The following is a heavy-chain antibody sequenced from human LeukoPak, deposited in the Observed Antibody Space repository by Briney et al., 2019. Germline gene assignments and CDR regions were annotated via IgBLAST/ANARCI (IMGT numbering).Heavy chain of an antibody. D-gene: IGHD3-10*01. CDR1: GGSITNFY. Sequence: SETLPLTCTVSGGSITNFYWSWIRQPPGGGLEYIGYIYYSGSTNYNPSLKSRVTISVDTSKNQFSQKLNSVSAADTAFYFCARLSRLTLIRGVTGYHSLDVWGKGTKVTVSS. J-gene: IGHJ6*04. CDR2: IYYSGST. CDR3: ARLSRLTLIRGVTGYHSLDV. V-gene: IGHV4-59*01.